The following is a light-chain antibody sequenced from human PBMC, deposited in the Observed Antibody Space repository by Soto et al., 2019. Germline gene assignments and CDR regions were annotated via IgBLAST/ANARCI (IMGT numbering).Light chain of an antibody. V-gene: IGKV2-24*01. Sequence: DVVMTQTSLSSPVTLGQPASISCRSSQSLVHSDGGTYLSWLQQRPGQPPRLLIYKVSNRFPGVPDRFSGSGAATDFTLRISRVEAEDVGVYYCMQATQFPLTFGGGTKVGIK. J-gene: IGKJ4*01. CDR3: MQATQFPLT. CDR2: KVS. CDR1: QSLVHSDGGTY.